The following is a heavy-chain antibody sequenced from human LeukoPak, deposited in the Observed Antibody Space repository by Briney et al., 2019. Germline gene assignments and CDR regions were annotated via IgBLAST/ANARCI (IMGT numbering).Heavy chain of an antibody. V-gene: IGHV1-2*02. D-gene: IGHD6-19*01. J-gene: IGHJ4*02. CDR2: INPNSGGT. Sequence: RASVKVSCKASGYTFTGYYMHWVRQAPGQGLEWMGWINPNSGGTNYAQKFQGRVTMTRDTSISTAYMELSRLRSDDKAVYYCARDRGAVAGPSDYWGQGTLVTVSS. CDR1: GYTFTGYY. CDR3: ARDRGAVAGPSDY.